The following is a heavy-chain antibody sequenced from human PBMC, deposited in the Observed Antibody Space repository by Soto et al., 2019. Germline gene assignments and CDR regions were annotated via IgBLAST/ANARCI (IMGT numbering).Heavy chain of an antibody. J-gene: IGHJ4*02. D-gene: IGHD6-6*01. V-gene: IGHV1-18*04. CDR2: ISAYNGNT. CDR1: GYTFTSYG. CDR3: ARVTRVRMQLGGADY. Sequence: ASVKVSCKASGYTFTSYGISWVRQAPGQGLEWMGWISAYNGNTNYAQKLQGRVTMTTDTSTSTAYMELRSLRSDDTAVYYCARVTRVRMQLGGADYWGQGKLVTVSS.